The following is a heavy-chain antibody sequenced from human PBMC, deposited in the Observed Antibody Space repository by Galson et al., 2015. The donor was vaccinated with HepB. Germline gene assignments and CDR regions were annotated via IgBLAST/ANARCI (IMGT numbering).Heavy chain of an antibody. CDR1: GFTFSSYG. D-gene: IGHD3-10*01. V-gene: IGHV3-30*18. Sequence: SLRLSCAASGFTFSSYGMHWVRQAPGKGLEWMAVISYDGSNKYYADSVKGRFTISRDNSKNTLYLQMNSLRAEDTAVYYCAKESIMVRGVIIASYGMDVWGQGTTVTVSS. CDR2: ISYDGSNK. J-gene: IGHJ6*02. CDR3: AKESIMVRGVIIASYGMDV.